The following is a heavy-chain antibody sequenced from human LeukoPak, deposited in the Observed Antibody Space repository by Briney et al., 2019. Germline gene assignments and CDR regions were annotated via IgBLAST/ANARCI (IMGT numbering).Heavy chain of an antibody. CDR1: GGSISSYY. Sequence: TSETLSLTCTVSGGSISSYYWSWIRQPAGKGLEWIGRIYTSGSTNYDPSLKSRVTISVDTSKNQFSLKLSSVTAADTAVYYCARDGYSSSWQAFDYWGQGTLVTVSS. CDR3: ARDGYSSSWQAFDY. J-gene: IGHJ4*02. V-gene: IGHV4-4*07. D-gene: IGHD6-13*01. CDR2: IYTSGST.